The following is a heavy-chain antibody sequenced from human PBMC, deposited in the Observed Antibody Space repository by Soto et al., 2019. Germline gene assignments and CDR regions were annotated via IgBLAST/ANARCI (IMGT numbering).Heavy chain of an antibody. V-gene: IGHV3-74*01. CDR2: INSDGNIT. Sequence: GGSLRLSCAASGFTISSYWMHWVRQAPGRGLMWVSRINSDGNITAYADSVKGRFTISRDNAKNTLYLQMNSLRAEDTAVYYCVRHYSGGGIFDCWGQGSLVTVSS. CDR3: VRHYSGGGIFDC. D-gene: IGHD6-19*01. CDR1: GFTISSYW. J-gene: IGHJ5*01.